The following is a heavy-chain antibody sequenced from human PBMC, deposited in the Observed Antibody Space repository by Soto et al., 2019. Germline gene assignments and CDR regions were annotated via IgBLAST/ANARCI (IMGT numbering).Heavy chain of an antibody. D-gene: IGHD6-13*01. J-gene: IGHJ3*02. CDR3: AKVGGIAPAGTGAFDI. V-gene: IGHV3-23*01. CDR1: GFTFSSYA. CDR2: ISGSGGST. Sequence: GGSLRLSCAASGFTFSSYAMSWVRQAPGKGLEWVSAISGSGGSTYYADSVKGRFTISRDNSKNTLYPQMNSLRAEDTAVYYCAKVGGIAPAGTGAFDIWGQGRMVTVSS.